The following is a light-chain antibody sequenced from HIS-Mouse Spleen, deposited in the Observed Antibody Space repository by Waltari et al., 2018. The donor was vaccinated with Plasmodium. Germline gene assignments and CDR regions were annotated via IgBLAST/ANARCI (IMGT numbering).Light chain of an antibody. CDR3: LQDYNYPYT. V-gene: IGKV1-6*01. CDR2: AAS. CDR1: QCMRND. J-gene: IGKJ2*01. Sequence: AIQMTQSPSSLSASVGDRVTITCRASQCMRNDLGWYQQKPGKAPKLLISAASSLQSGVPSRFSGSGSGTDFTLTISSLQPEDFATYYCLQDYNYPYTFGQGTKLEIK.